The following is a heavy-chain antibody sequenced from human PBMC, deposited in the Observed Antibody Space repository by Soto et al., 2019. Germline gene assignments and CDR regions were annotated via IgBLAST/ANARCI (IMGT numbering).Heavy chain of an antibody. CDR3: ARYIPGVRYYGMDV. CDR2: IKESATQK. V-gene: IGHV3-7*05. Sequence: PGGSLRLSCVGSGFTSRGFWMVWVRQAPGKGLEWVSNIKESATQKYYADSVKGRFTISRDNSGNTLFLEMYSLRAEDTAVYYCARYIPGVRYYGMDVWGQGTTVTVSS. D-gene: IGHD2-2*01. J-gene: IGHJ6*01. CDR1: GFTSRGFW.